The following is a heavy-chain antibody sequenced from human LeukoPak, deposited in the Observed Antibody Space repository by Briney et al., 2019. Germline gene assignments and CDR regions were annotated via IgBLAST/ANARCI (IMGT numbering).Heavy chain of an antibody. CDR3: ARVVFGYYYDMDV. CDR1: GYTFTGYY. CDR2: INPNSGGT. J-gene: IGHJ6*03. V-gene: IGHV1-2*02. Sequence: GASVKVSCKASGYTFTGYYMHWVRQAPGQGLEWMGWINPNSGGTNYAQKFQGRVTMTRDTSIGTVYMELSRLRSDDTAVYYCARVVFGYYYDMDVWGKGTTVTVSS. D-gene: IGHD2-21*01.